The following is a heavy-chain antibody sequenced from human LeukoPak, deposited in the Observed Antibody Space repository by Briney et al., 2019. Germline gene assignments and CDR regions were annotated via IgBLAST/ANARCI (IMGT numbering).Heavy chain of an antibody. J-gene: IGHJ3*02. Sequence: ASVKVSCKASGYTFTGYYMHWVRQAPGQGLEWMGWINPNSGGTNYAQKFQGRVTMTRDTSISTAYMELSRLRSDDTAVYYCAREEVAVAATNAFDIWGQGTMVTVSS. CDR1: GYTFTGYY. CDR3: AREEVAVAATNAFDI. D-gene: IGHD2-15*01. V-gene: IGHV1-2*02. CDR2: INPNSGGT.